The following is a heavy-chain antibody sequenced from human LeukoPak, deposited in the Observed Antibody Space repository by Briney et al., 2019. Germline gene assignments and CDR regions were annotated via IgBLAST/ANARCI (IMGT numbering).Heavy chain of an antibody. CDR2: INHSGST. V-gene: IGHV4-34*01. CDR3: ARGLNGMDV. Sequence: PSETLSLTCAVYGGSFSGYYWSWIRQPPGKGLEWIGEINHSGSTNYNPSLKSRVTISVDTFKNQFSLKLSSVTAADTAVYYCARGLNGMDVWGKGTTVTVSS. J-gene: IGHJ6*04. CDR1: GGSFSGYY.